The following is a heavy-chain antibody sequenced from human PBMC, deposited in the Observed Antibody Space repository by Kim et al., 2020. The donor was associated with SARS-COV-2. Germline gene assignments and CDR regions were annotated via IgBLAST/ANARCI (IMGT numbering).Heavy chain of an antibody. CDR1: GFAFSSYW. J-gene: IGHJ5*02. Sequence: GGSLRLSCVASGFAFSSYWMNWVRQAPGKGLEWVANIKQDGSEQRYVDSVKGRFTISRDNAKNSLYLQMNSLRADDTAVYYCAADGSRGSNEYNWFAPWGQGALVTVSS. CDR3: AADGSRGSNEYNWFAP. D-gene: IGHD1-26*01. V-gene: IGHV3-7*01. CDR2: IKQDGSEQ.